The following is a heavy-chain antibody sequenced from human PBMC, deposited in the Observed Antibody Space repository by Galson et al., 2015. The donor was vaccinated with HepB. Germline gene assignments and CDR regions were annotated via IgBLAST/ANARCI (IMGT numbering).Heavy chain of an antibody. CDR1: GGTFGNYG. Sequence: SVKVSCKASGGTFGNYGFNWVRQAPGQGLEWMGGIIPLYGTVKYGQNFQGRVTISADKATNTVYMDVGSLRSEDSAVFYCAKSLSPGSLAGLDAFDIWGQGTLVTVSS. CDR3: AKSLSPGSLAGLDAFDI. D-gene: IGHD6-19*01. CDR2: IIPLYGTV. V-gene: IGHV1-69*06. J-gene: IGHJ3*02.